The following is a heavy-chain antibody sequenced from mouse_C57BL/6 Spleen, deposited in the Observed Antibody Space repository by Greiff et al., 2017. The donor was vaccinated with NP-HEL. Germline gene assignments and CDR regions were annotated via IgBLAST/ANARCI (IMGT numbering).Heavy chain of an antibody. D-gene: IGHD2-5*01. V-gene: IGHV5-4*01. CDR3: ARVAYSNWYFDV. J-gene: IGHJ1*03. CDR2: ISDGGSYT. CDR1: GFTFSSYA. Sequence: DVQLVESGGGLVKPGGSLKLSCAASGFTFSSYAMSWVRQTPEKRLEWVATISDGGSYTYYPDNVKGRFTISRDNAKNNLYLQMSHLKSEDTAMYYCARVAYSNWYFDVWGTGTTVTVSS.